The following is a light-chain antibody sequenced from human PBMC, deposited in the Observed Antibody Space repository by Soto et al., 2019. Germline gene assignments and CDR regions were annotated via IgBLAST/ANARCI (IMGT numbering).Light chain of an antibody. Sequence: DIQMTQSPSSLSASVGDRVTITCRASQSISSYLNWYQQKPGKAPKLLIYAASSLQSGVPSRFSGSGSGTDFTLTISSLQPEDFATYYCQQYYSYPPTFGPGTKVAIK. V-gene: IGKV1-39*01. CDR1: QSISSY. CDR2: AAS. J-gene: IGKJ3*01. CDR3: QQYYSYPPT.